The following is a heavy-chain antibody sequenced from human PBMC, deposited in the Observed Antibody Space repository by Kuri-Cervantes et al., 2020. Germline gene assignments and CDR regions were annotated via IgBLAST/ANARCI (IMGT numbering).Heavy chain of an antibody. V-gene: IGHV5-51*01. J-gene: IGHJ4*02. CDR1: GYYFTSYW. CDR3: ARATSRTQYYYDSSGYGY. Sequence: KVSCKGSGYYFTSYWIGWVRQMPGKGLEWMGIIYPGDSDTRYSPSFQGQVTISADKSISTAYLQWSSLKASDTAMYYCARATSRTQYYYDSSGYGYWGQGTLVTVSS. CDR2: IYPGDSDT. D-gene: IGHD3-22*01.